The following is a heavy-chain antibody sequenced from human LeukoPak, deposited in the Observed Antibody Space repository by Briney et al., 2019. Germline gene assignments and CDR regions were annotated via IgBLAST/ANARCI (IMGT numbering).Heavy chain of an antibody. CDR2: IIPIFGTA. D-gene: IGHD2-15*01. Sequence: SVKVSCKASGGTFSSYAISWVRQAPGQGLEWMGGIIPIFGTANYAQKFQGRVTITADESTSTAYMELSSLRSEDTAVYYCATTSGYCSGGSCYWFDPWGQGTLVTVSS. CDR1: GGTFSSYA. J-gene: IGHJ5*02. CDR3: ATTSGYCSGGSCYWFDP. V-gene: IGHV1-69*01.